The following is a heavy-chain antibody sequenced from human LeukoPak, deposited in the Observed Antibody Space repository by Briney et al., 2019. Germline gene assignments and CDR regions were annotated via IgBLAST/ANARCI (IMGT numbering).Heavy chain of an antibody. CDR3: ARGKGIAVAGHSYYFDY. CDR2: ISYDASNI. D-gene: IGHD6-19*01. Sequence: PGRSLRLSCAASGFIFSSYAMHWVRQAPGQGLEWVAVISYDASNIYYADSVKGRFTISRDNSKNTLYLQMNSLRAEDTALYYCARGKGIAVAGHSYYFDYWGQGTLVTVSS. V-gene: IGHV3-30-3*01. CDR1: GFIFSSYA. J-gene: IGHJ4*02.